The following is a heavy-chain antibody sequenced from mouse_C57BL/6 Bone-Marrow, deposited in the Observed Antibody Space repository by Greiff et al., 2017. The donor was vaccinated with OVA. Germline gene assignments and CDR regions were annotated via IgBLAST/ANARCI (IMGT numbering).Heavy chain of an antibody. Sequence: EVMLVESGGGLVKPGGSLKLSCAASGFTFSDYGMHWVRQAPEKGLEWVAYISSGSSTIYYADTVKGRFTISRDNAKNTLFLQMTSLRSEDTAMYYCARGWLLTFAYWGQGTLVTVSA. V-gene: IGHV5-17*01. CDR1: GFTFSDYG. J-gene: IGHJ3*01. D-gene: IGHD2-3*01. CDR3: ARGWLLTFAY. CDR2: ISSGSSTI.